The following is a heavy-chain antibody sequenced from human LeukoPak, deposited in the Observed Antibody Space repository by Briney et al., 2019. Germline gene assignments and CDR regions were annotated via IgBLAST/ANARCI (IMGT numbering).Heavy chain of an antibody. J-gene: IGHJ6*03. V-gene: IGHV4-34*01. D-gene: IGHD6-19*01. CDR1: GGSFSGYY. CDR3: ASGYSSGWGYYYYYMDV. Sequence: SETLSLTCAVYGGSFSGYYWSWIRQPPGKGLEWIGEINHSGSTNYNPSLKSRVTISVDTSKNQLSLKLSSVTAADTAVYYCASGYSSGWGYYYYYMDVWGKGTTVTVSS. CDR2: INHSGST.